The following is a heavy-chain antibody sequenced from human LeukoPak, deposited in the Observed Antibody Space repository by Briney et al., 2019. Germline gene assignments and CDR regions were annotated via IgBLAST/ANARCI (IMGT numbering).Heavy chain of an antibody. J-gene: IGHJ6*04. CDR3: AELGITMIGGV. V-gene: IGHV3-23*01. CDR2: ISGSGGST. CDR1: GFTFSSYG. D-gene: IGHD3-10*02. Sequence: PGGSLRLSCAASGFTFSSYGMSWVRKAPGKGLEWVSAISGSGGSTYYADSVKGRFTISRDNAKNSLYLQMNSLRAEDTAVYYCAELGITMIGGVWGKGTTVTISS.